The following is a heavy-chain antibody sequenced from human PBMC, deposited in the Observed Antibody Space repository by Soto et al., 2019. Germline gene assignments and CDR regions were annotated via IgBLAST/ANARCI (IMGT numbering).Heavy chain of an antibody. CDR2: ISSSSSYI. CDR3: ARDRGYSYGRGDYYYYYGMDV. V-gene: IGHV3-21*01. CDR1: GFTFSSYS. D-gene: IGHD5-18*01. Sequence: GGSLRLSCAASGFTFSSYSMNWVRQAPGKGLEWVSSISSSSSYIYYADSVKGRFTISRDNAKNSLYLQMNSLRAEDTAVYYCARDRGYSYGRGDYYYYYGMDVWGQGTTVTVS. J-gene: IGHJ6*02.